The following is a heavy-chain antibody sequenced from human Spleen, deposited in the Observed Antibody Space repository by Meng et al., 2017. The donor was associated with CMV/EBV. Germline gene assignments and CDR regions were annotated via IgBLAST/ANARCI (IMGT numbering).Heavy chain of an antibody. J-gene: IGHJ4*02. CDR2: ISSSSTI. Sequence: GGSLRLSCAASGFTFSSYSMNWVRQAPGKGLEWVSYISSSSTIYYADSVKGRFTISRDNAKNSLYLQMNSLRAEDTAVYYCARGATYYDFWSGYPGGSYYFDYWGQGTLVTVSS. CDR1: GFTFSSYS. CDR3: ARGATYYDFWSGYPGGSYYFDY. D-gene: IGHD3-3*01. V-gene: IGHV3-48*04.